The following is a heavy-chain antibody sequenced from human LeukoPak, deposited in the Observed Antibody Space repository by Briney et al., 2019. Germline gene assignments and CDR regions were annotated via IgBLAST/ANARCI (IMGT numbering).Heavy chain of an antibody. J-gene: IGHJ4*02. CDR3: ARDPDGDHDFDY. Sequence: GGSLRLSCAASGFGFSDYGMNWVRRAPGKGLEWLSHINSNGAVISYADSVKGRFTISRDTAKSSLYLQMNSLKIEDTAIYFCARDPDGDHDFDYWGQGTLVTVSS. V-gene: IGHV3-48*01. CDR1: GFGFSDYG. CDR2: INSNGAVI. D-gene: IGHD4-17*01.